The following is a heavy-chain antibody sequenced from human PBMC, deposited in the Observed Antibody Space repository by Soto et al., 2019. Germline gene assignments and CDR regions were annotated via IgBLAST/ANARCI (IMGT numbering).Heavy chain of an antibody. CDR2: ISGGGGST. CDR1: GFTFRSYG. CDR3: AKCPSITCSDNWFDP. D-gene: IGHD2-2*01. Sequence: EVQLLESGGGLVQPGGSLRLSCAASGFTFRSYGMSWVRQAPGKGLEWVSAISGGGGSTSYADSVRGRFTISRDNMKNTVYLQVNSLRAEHMAVYYCAKCPSITCSDNWFDPWGQGILVTVSS. J-gene: IGHJ5*02. V-gene: IGHV3-23*01.